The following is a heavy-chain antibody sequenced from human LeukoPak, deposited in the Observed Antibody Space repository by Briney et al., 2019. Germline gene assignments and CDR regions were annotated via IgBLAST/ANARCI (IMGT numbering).Heavy chain of an antibody. CDR3: AREDGSWAARPSNYFDY. V-gene: IGHV4-38-2*02. D-gene: IGHD6-6*01. CDR1: GYSISSDSY. J-gene: IGHJ4*02. CDR2: INHSGST. Sequence: SETLSLTCTVSGYSISSDSYWGWIRQPPGKGLEWIGEINHSGSTNYNPSLKSRVTISVDTSKNQFSLKLSSVTAADTAVYFCAREDGSWAARPSNYFDYWGQGTLVTVSS.